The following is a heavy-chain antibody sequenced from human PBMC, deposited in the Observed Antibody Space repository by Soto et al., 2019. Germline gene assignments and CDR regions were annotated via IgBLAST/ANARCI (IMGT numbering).Heavy chain of an antibody. CDR2: TYYRSKWYN. J-gene: IGHJ5*02. CDR1: GDSVSSNSAA. D-gene: IGHD6-13*01. Sequence: PSQTLSHTCAISGDSVSSNSAAWNWIRQSPSRGLEWLGRTYYRSKWYNDYAVSVKSRITINPDTSKNQFSLQLNSVTPEDTAVYYCARGWGLYSTSWYRFDPWGQGTLVTVSS. CDR3: ARGWGLYSTSWYRFDP. V-gene: IGHV6-1*01.